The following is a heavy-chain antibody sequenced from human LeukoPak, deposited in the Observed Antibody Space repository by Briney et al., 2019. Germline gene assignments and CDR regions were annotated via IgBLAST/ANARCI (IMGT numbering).Heavy chain of an antibody. Sequence: GGSLRLSCAASGFTFSSSSMNWVRQAPGKRLEWVSYISSSSNTIYYADSVKGRFTISRDNAKNSLYLQMNSLRAEDTAVYYCASAGHYYDSAGYSFDYWGQGTLVTVSS. J-gene: IGHJ4*02. V-gene: IGHV3-48*04. CDR2: ISSSSNTI. D-gene: IGHD3-22*01. CDR3: ASAGHYYDSAGYSFDY. CDR1: GFTFSSSS.